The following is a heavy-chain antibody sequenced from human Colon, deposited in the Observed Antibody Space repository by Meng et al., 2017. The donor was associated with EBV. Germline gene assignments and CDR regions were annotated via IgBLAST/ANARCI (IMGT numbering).Heavy chain of an antibody. CDR3: ARVSSGWDYFDY. V-gene: IGHV4-31*03. CDR2: IYYSGST. CDR1: GGSVSSGGDY. J-gene: IGHJ4*02. Sequence: QVQLQESGPGLVKPSXXLSLTCTVSGGSVSSGGDYWTWIRQHPGKGLEWFGHIYYSGSTFYNPSLKRRVIISIDTSKNQFSLNLRSVTAADTAVYYCARVSSGWDYFDYWGQGTLVTVSS. D-gene: IGHD6-19*01.